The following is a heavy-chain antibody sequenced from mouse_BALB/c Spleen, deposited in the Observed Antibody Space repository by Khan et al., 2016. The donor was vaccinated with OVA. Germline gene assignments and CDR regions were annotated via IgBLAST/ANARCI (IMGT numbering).Heavy chain of an antibody. CDR2: IIYTGYT. D-gene: IGHD2-12*01. V-gene: IGHV3-8*02. Sequence: EVQLLESGPSLVKPSQTLSLTCSVTGDSITSGYWNWIRKFPGNKLEYMGYIIYTGYTNYNPSLKSRISITRHTSKTQYYLQLSSVPDEDTATYYCARSTYRYAFVYWGQGTLVTVSA. J-gene: IGHJ3*01. CDR3: ARSTYRYAFVY. CDR1: GDSITSGY.